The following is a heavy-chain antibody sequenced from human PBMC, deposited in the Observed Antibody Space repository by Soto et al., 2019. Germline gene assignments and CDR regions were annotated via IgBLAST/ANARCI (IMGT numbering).Heavy chain of an antibody. Sequence: ASVKVSCKASGFTFTSSAVQCVRQARGQRLEWIGWIVVGSGNTNYAQKFQERVTITRDMSTSTAYMELSSLRSEDTAVYYCARLLHGYSPVFDYWGQGTLVTVSS. V-gene: IGHV1-58*01. D-gene: IGHD5-18*01. CDR2: IVVGSGNT. CDR1: GFTFTSSA. J-gene: IGHJ4*02. CDR3: ARLLHGYSPVFDY.